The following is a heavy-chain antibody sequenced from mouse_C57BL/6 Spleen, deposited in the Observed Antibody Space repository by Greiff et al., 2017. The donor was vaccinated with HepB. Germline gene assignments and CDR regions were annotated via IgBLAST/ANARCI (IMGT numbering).Heavy chain of an antibody. D-gene: IGHD2-4*01. Sequence: QVQLKQSGAELAKPGASVKLSCKASGYTFTSYWMHWVKQRPGQGLEWIGYINPSSGYTKYNQKFKDKATLTADKSSSTAYMQLSSLTYEDSAVYYCARSRFYDYDEASYWGQGTLVTVSA. CDR3: ARSRFYDYDEASY. CDR2: INPSSGYT. CDR1: GYTFTSYW. V-gene: IGHV1-7*01. J-gene: IGHJ3*01.